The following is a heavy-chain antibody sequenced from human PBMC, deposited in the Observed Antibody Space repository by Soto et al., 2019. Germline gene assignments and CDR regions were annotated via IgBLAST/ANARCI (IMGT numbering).Heavy chain of an antibody. Sequence: QVQLVQSGAEVKKPGASVKVSCKASGYTFSSYGISWVRQAPGQGLEWMGWISAYNGNTNYAQKVQGRVTMTTDTSTNTAYMELRSLRSDDTAMYYCARDPSIVGASALDYWGQGTLVTVSS. CDR3: ARDPSIVGASALDY. CDR2: ISAYNGNT. D-gene: IGHD1-26*01. CDR1: GYTFSSYG. J-gene: IGHJ4*02. V-gene: IGHV1-18*01.